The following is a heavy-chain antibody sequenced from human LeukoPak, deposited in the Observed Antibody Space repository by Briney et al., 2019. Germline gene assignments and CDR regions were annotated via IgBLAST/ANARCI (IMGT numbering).Heavy chain of an antibody. CDR3: ARGVSRGYSYGRYYMDV. V-gene: IGHV4-59*01. CDR1: GGSISSYY. D-gene: IGHD5-18*01. CDR2: IDYSGST. J-gene: IGHJ6*03. Sequence: SESLSLTCTVPGGSISSYYWSWIRQRPGKGLEWIGYIDYSGSTHYNPSLKRRVTISVDTSKNQFSLKQSSVTAAGTAVYYCARGVSRGYSYGRYYMDVWGKGTTVTVSS.